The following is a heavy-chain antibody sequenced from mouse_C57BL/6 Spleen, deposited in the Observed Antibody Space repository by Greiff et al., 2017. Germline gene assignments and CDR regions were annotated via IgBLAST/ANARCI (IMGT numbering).Heavy chain of an antibody. Sequence: EVMLVESGGGLVQPGGSLSLSCAASGFTFTDSYMSWVRQPPGKALEWLGFIRNKANGYTTEYSASVKGRFTISRDNSQSILYLQMNALRAEDSATYYCVRCEGGFDYWGQGTTLTVSS. J-gene: IGHJ2*01. CDR1: GFTFTDSY. CDR3: VRCEGGFDY. V-gene: IGHV7-3*01. CDR2: IRNKANGYTT. D-gene: IGHD1-1*02.